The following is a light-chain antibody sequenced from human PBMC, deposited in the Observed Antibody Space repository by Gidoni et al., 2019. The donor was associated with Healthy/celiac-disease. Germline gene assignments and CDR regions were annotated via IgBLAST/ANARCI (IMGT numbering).Light chain of an antibody. CDR3: QQYDNLPYT. J-gene: IGKJ2*01. CDR1: KAISNY. Sequence: DIQTTQSPASLSASVGDRVTITCQASKAISNYLNWYQQKPGKAPKLLIYDASTLETGVPSRFSGSGSGTHFTFTISSLQPEDIATYYCQQYDNLPYTFGQGTKLDIK. CDR2: DAS. V-gene: IGKV1-33*01.